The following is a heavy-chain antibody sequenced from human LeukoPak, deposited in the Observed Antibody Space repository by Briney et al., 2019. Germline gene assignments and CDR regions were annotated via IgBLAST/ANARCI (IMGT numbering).Heavy chain of an antibody. CDR1: GGSFSGYY. CDR3: ASSAGHYYDSSGYPLDY. J-gene: IGHJ4*02. CDR2: TNHSGST. Sequence: SETLSLTCAVYGGSFSGYYWSWIRQPPGKGLEWIGETNHSGSTNYNPSLKSRVTISVDTSKNQFSLKLSSVTAADTAVYYCASSAGHYYDSSGYPLDYWGQGTLVTVSP. V-gene: IGHV4-34*01. D-gene: IGHD3-22*01.